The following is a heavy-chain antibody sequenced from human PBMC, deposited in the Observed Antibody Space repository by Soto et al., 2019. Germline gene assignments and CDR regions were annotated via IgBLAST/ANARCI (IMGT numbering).Heavy chain of an antibody. CDR2: ISAYNGNT. D-gene: IGHD6-6*01. CDR1: GYTFTSYG. V-gene: IGHV1-18*01. CDR3: ARGSSSSHYYYYGMDV. Sequence: ASVKVSCKASGYTFTSYGISWVRQAPGQGLEWMGWISAYNGNTNYAQKLQGRVTMTTDTSTSTAYMELRSLRSDDTAVYYCARGSSSSHYYYYGMDVWGQGTTVTVSS. J-gene: IGHJ6*02.